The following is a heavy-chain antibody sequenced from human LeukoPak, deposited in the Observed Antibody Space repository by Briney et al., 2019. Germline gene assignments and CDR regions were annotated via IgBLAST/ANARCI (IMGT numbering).Heavy chain of an antibody. Sequence: GGSLRLSCAASGFSFSSYGMHWGRQAPGKGLEWVGVISFDGSYKYYADSVKGRFTISRDNSKNTLYLQMNSLRAEDTAVYYCAKGVDTATLHGAFDIWGQGTMVTVSS. D-gene: IGHD5-18*01. CDR2: ISFDGSYK. CDR3: AKGVDTATLHGAFDI. V-gene: IGHV3-30*18. J-gene: IGHJ3*02. CDR1: GFSFSSYG.